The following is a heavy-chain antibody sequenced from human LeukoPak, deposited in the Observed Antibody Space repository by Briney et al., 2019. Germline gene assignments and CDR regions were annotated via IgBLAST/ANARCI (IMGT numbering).Heavy chain of an antibody. CDR2: TYYRSKWYN. CDR3: ARDAGRAYNYYGSGSYYYFDY. D-gene: IGHD3-10*01. CDR1: GDSVSSNSAA. V-gene: IGHV6-1*01. Sequence: SQTLSLTCAISGDSVSSNSAAWNWIRQSPSRGLEWLGRTYYRSKWYNDYAVSVKSRITIKPDTSKKQFSLQLNSVTPEDTAVYYCARDAGRAYNYYGSGSYYYFDYWGQGTLVTVSS. J-gene: IGHJ4*02.